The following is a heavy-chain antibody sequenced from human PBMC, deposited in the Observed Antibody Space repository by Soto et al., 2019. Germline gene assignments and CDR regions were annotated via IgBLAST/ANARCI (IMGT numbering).Heavy chain of an antibody. J-gene: IGHJ4*02. CDR2: IYWNDDR. Sequence: QITLKESGPTRVKPTQTLTLTCTFSGVSLSNTGEGVGWIRQPPGKALQWLAVIYWNDDRRYSPSLRNRLTVTKDTYKKHVIITMTNMDPVDTAKYYCEPPYHPRLVKGRDYWGQGNLVTVSS. D-gene: IGHD3-9*01. V-gene: IGHV2-5*01. CDR1: GVSLSNTGEG. CDR3: EPPYHPRLVKGRDY.